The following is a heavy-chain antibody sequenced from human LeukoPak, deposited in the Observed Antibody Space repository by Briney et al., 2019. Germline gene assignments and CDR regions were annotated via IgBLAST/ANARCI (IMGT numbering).Heavy chain of an antibody. Sequence: SETLSLTCAVYGGSFSGHYWSWIRQPPGKGLEWIGEINHSGSTNYNPSLKSRVTISVDTSKNQFSLKLSSVTAADTAVYYCARGYGDPIFDYWGQGTLVTVSS. J-gene: IGHJ4*02. V-gene: IGHV4-34*01. CDR1: GGSFSGHY. CDR3: ARGYGDPIFDY. D-gene: IGHD4-17*01. CDR2: INHSGST.